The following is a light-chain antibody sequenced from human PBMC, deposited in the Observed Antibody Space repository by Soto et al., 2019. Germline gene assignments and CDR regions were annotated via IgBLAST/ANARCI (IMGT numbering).Light chain of an antibody. J-gene: IGLJ2*01. CDR2: EVS. CDR3: SSYTSASTLVV. CDR1: SSDVGGYNS. Sequence: QSALTQPASVSGSPGQSITISCTGTSSDVGGYNSVSWYQQHPGKAPKLIIYEVSTRPSGVSNRFSGSKSGNTASLTVSGLQAEDEAGYYCSSYTSASTLVVFGGGTKLTVL. V-gene: IGLV2-14*01.